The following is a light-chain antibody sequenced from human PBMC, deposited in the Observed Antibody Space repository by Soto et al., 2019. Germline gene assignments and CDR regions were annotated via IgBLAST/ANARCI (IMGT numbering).Light chain of an antibody. CDR3: QQYKSYLWT. J-gene: IGKJ1*01. V-gene: IGKV1-5*01. CDR2: DAS. Sequence: DIPMTQSPSTLSASVGDRVTITCRASQSISSWLAWYQQKPGKAPKLLIYDASSLESGVPSRVSGSGSGTEFTLTIGSLQPDDVATYYCQQYKSYLWTFGQGTKVDIK. CDR1: QSISSW.